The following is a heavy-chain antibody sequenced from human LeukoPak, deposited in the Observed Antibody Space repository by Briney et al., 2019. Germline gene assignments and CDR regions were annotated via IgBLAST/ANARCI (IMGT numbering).Heavy chain of an antibody. J-gene: IGHJ4*02. D-gene: IGHD4-23*01. V-gene: IGHV4-61*01. CDR1: GASISSSTYY. CDR3: ARGRDYGGNSGGYYFDY. Sequence: PSETLSLICTVSGASISSSTYYWSWIRQPPGKGLEWIGHIFNSGSTNYNPSLKSRVTISVDTSKTQFSLKLRSVTAADTAVYYCARGRDYGGNSGGYYFDYWGQGTLVTVSS. CDR2: IFNSGST.